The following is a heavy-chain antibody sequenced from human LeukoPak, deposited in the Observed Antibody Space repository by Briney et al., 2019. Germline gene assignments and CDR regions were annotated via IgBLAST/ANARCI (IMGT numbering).Heavy chain of an antibody. J-gene: IGHJ4*02. D-gene: IGHD3-22*01. Sequence: GGSLRLSCAASGFTFNDYAMHWVRQAPGKGPEWVSGINWNSGSIDYADSVKGRFTISRDNAKNSLYLQMNSLRAEDTALYYCVKDIHYLDSSVLDYWGQGTLVTVSS. CDR1: GFTFNDYA. V-gene: IGHV3-9*01. CDR2: INWNSGSI. CDR3: VKDIHYLDSSVLDY.